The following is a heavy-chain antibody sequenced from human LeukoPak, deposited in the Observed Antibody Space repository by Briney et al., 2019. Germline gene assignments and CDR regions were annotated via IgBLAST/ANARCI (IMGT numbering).Heavy chain of an antibody. Sequence: GGSLRLSCAASGFTFNNFWMHWVRHAPGKGLVWISRINSDGRSTNYADSVKGRFNISRDDAKNTLYLQMNGLRAEDTAVYYCARIIVGATGIDYWGQGTLVTVSS. CDR3: ARIIVGATGIDY. J-gene: IGHJ4*02. CDR2: INSDGRST. D-gene: IGHD1-26*01. V-gene: IGHV3-74*01. CDR1: GFTFNNFW.